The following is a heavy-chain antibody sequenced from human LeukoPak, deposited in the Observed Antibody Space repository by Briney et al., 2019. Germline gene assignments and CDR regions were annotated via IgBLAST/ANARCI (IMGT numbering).Heavy chain of an antibody. V-gene: IGHV3-33*01. J-gene: IGHJ4*02. CDR2: IWFDGSKQ. CDR1: GYTFSSYG. Sequence: PGRSLRLSCAASGYTFSSYGMHWVRQPPGKGLEWVAAIWFDGSKQIYEDSVRGRFTISRDDSKNTLYLQMNSLRAEDTAVYYCGRDLSYGSGEFWGQGTLVSVSS. CDR3: GRDLSYGSGEF. D-gene: IGHD3-10*01.